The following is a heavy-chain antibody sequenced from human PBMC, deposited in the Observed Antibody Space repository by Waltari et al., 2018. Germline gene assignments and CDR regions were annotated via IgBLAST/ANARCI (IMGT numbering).Heavy chain of an antibody. D-gene: IGHD6-19*01. CDR2: INESAGT. J-gene: IGHJ6*02. CDR1: NGSFSDYF. CDR3: SRGPRITFQTGGWHSPQYHGLDV. V-gene: IGHV4-34*01. Sequence: QVQLQQWGAGVLKPSETLSLSCAVNNGSFSDYFWAWIRQPPGRGLEWIGEINESAGTNYSPTLKGRVTISLDTSRNQFSLKLQSVTVADTALYFCSRGPRITFQTGGWHSPQYHGLDVWGQGTMVVVSS.